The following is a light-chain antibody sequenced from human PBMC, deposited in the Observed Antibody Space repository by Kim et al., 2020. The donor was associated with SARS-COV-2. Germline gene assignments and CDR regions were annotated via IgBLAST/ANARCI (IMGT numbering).Light chain of an antibody. J-gene: IGKJ2*01. V-gene: IGKV3-15*01. CDR1: QTVSSN. CDR2: GAS. CDR3: QQYNNWPPRYT. Sequence: EIMMTQSPATLSVSPGERVTLSCRASQTVSSNLAWYQQKPGQAPWLLIYGASTRATGVPARFSGSGSGTDFTLTISSLQSEDFAVYYCQQYNNWPPRYTFGQGTKLEIK.